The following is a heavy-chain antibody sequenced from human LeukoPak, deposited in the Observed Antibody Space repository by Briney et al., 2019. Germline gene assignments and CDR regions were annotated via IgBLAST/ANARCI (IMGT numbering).Heavy chain of an antibody. V-gene: IGHV4-30-4*01. CDR3: ARDRRLSSSWYYFDY. CDR2: IYYSGST. J-gene: IGHJ4*02. CDR1: GGSISSGDYY. Sequence: SETLSLTCTVSGGSISSGDYYWSWIRQPPGKGLEWIGYIYYSGSTYYNPSLKSRVAISVDTSKNQFSLKLSSVTAADTAVYYCARDRRLSSSWYYFDYWGQGTLVTVSS. D-gene: IGHD6-13*01.